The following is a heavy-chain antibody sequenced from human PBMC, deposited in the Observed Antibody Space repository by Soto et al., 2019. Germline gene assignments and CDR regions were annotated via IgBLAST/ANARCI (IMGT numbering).Heavy chain of an antibody. D-gene: IGHD3-3*01. Sequence: KSSETLSLTCTVSGGSISSYYWSWIRQPAGKGLEWIGRIYTSGSTNYNPSLKSRVTMSVDTSKNQFSLKLSSVTAADTAVYYCAREMTIYGVVVGGFDYWGQGTLVTVSS. CDR1: GGSISSYY. CDR2: IYTSGST. V-gene: IGHV4-4*07. CDR3: AREMTIYGVVVGGFDY. J-gene: IGHJ4*02.